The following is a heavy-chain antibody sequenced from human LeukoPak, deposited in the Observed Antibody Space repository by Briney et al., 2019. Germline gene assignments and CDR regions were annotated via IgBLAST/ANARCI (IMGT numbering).Heavy chain of an antibody. CDR1: GFTFSSYA. V-gene: IGHV3-30-3*01. CDR2: ISYDGSNK. CDR3: ARDSHYYYGSGSYDLYFQH. D-gene: IGHD3-10*01. J-gene: IGHJ1*01. Sequence: GGSLRLSCAASGFTFSSYAMHWVRQAPGKGLEWVAVISYDGSNKYYADSVKGRFTISRDNSKNTLYLQMNSLRAEDMAVYYCARDSHYYYGSGSYDLYFQHWGQGTLVTVSS.